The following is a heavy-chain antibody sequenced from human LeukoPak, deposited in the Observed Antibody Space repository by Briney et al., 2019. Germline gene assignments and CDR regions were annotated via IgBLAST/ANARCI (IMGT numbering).Heavy chain of an antibody. Sequence: ASVKVSCKASGYTFTSYGISWVRQAPGQGLEWMGWISAYNGNTIYAQKLQGRVTMTTDTSTSTAYMELRSLRSEDTAVYYCARLSTTVTTPVYYYYGMDVWGQGTTVTVSS. V-gene: IGHV1-18*01. D-gene: IGHD4-17*01. CDR1: GYTFTSYG. CDR3: ARLSTTVTTPVYYYYGMDV. CDR2: ISAYNGNT. J-gene: IGHJ6*02.